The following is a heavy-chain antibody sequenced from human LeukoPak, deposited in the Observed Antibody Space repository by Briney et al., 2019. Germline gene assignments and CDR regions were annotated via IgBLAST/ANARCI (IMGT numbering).Heavy chain of an antibody. J-gene: IGHJ4*02. CDR1: GFTFSSYA. CDR3: AKASAAAGRVRFDY. CDR2: ISGSGGST. D-gene: IGHD6-13*01. Sequence: PGRSLRLSCAASGFTFSSYAMSWVRQAPGKGLEWVSAISGSGGSTYYADSVKGRFTISRDNSKNTLYLQMNSLRAEDTAVYYCAKASAAAGRVRFDYWGQGTLVTVSS. V-gene: IGHV3-23*01.